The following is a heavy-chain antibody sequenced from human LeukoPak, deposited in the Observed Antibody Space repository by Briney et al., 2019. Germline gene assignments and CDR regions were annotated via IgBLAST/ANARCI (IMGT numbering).Heavy chain of an antibody. CDR1: GFTFSGSA. Sequence: GESLKISCAASGFTFSGSAMHWVRQASGKGLEWVGRIRSKGNSYATAYAASVKGRFTISRDDSKNTAYLQMNSLKTEDTAVYYCTRAGDDYVWEDFDYWGQGTLVTVSS. V-gene: IGHV3-73*01. J-gene: IGHJ4*02. CDR2: IRSKGNSYAT. D-gene: IGHD3-16*01. CDR3: TRAGDDYVWEDFDY.